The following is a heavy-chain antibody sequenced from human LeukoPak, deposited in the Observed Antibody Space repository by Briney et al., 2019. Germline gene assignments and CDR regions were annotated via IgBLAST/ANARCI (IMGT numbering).Heavy chain of an antibody. CDR1: GFTFSSYW. D-gene: IGHD3-22*01. CDR3: AKAVIDYDSSGYPYLYFDY. Sequence: HPGGSLRLSCAASGFTFSSYWMSWVRQAPGKGLEWVSGINWTSDSIGYADSVKGRFTISRDNAKNSLYLQMNSLRAEDTAFYYCAKAVIDYDSSGYPYLYFDYWGQGTLVTVSS. V-gene: IGHV3-9*01. CDR2: INWTSDSI. J-gene: IGHJ4*02.